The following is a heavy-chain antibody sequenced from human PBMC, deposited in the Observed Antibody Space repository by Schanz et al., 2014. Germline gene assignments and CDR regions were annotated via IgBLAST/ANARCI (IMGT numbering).Heavy chain of an antibody. CDR1: GFTFSSYA. D-gene: IGHD3-10*01. J-gene: IGHJ4*02. CDR2: IWSDGSGK. V-gene: IGHV3-33*08. CDR3: ARANYRRKINFDY. Sequence: QVQLLQFGGGVVKPGGSLRLSCAASGFTFSSYAMSWVRQAPGKGLEWVAVIWSDGSGKYYADSVKGRFTMSRDNSKNTLYLQMNSLRAEDTAVYYCARANYRRKINFDYWGRGTLVTVSS.